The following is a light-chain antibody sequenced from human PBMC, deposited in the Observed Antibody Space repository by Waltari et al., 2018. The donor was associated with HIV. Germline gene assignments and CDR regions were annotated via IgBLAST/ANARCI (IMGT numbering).Light chain of an antibody. CDR1: SSNTGAGYD. V-gene: IGLV1-40*01. Sequence: QSVLTQPPSVSGAPGQRVTISCTGSSSNTGAGYDVHWYQQLPGTAPKLLIYGNNNRPAGGPDRFAGSKSGTSVSLAITGLQAEDEADYFCQSYDSRLRAVVFGGGTKLTVL. J-gene: IGLJ2*01. CDR3: QSYDSRLRAVV. CDR2: GNN.